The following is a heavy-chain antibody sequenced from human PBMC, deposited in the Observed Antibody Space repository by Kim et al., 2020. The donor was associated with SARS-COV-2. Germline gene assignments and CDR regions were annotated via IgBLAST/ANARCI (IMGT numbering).Heavy chain of an antibody. Sequence: SETLSLTCAVYGGSFSGYYWSWIRQPPGKGLEWIGEINHSGSTNYNPSLKSRVTISVDTSKNQFSLKLSSVTAADTAVYYCARGRSVAVTKTRIQYPHYGMDVWGQGTTVTVSS. J-gene: IGHJ6*02. CDR2: INHSGST. V-gene: IGHV4-34*01. CDR3: ARGRSVAVTKTRIQYPHYGMDV. D-gene: IGHD4-17*01. CDR1: GGSFSGYY.